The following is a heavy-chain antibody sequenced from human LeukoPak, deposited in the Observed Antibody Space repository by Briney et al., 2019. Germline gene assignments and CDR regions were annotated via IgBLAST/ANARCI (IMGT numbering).Heavy chain of an antibody. Sequence: GGSLRLSCAASGFTFSDYYMSWIRQAPGKGLEWVSYISSSGSTLYYADSVKGRFTISRDNSKNTLYLQMNSLRPEDTGLYYCAQDPWLITIFGVNFEHWGQGTLVTVSS. D-gene: IGHD3-3*01. CDR3: AQDPWLITIFGVNFEH. V-gene: IGHV3-11*01. CDR1: GFTFSDYY. J-gene: IGHJ4*02. CDR2: ISSSGSTL.